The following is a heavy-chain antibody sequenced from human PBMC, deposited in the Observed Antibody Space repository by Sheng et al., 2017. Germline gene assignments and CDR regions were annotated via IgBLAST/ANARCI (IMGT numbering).Heavy chain of an antibody. CDR2: IIPILGIA. J-gene: IGHJ6*03. CDR1: GGTFSSYT. Sequence: QVQLVQSGAEVKKPGSSVKVSCKASGGTFSSYTISWVRQAPGQGLEWMGRIIPILGIANYAQKFQGRVTITADKSTSTAYMELSSLRSEDTAVYYCAREATYYDILTYYYYYYMDVWGKGTTVTVSS. V-gene: IGHV1-69*08. CDR3: AREATYYDILTYYYYYYMDV. D-gene: IGHD3-9*01.